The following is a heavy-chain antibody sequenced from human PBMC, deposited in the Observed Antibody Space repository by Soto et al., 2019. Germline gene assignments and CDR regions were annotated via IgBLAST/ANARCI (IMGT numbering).Heavy chain of an antibody. CDR1: GFTFGNYW. J-gene: IGHJ4*02. V-gene: IGHV3-74*01. CDR2: MNSDGSTT. Sequence: PGASLRLSCAASGFTFGNYWMHWVRQAPGKGLEWVSRMNSDGSTTNYSDSVKGRFTVSRDNARNTLHLQMNSLRAEDTAVYYCATAEVDYWGPGTLVTVSS. CDR3: ATAEVDY.